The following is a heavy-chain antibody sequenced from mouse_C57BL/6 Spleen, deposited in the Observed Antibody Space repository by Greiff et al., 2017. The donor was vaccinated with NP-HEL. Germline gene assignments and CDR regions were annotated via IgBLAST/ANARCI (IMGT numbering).Heavy chain of an antibody. CDR2: INPNNGGT. Sequence: VQLQQSGPELVKPGASVKISCKASGYTFTDYYMNWVKQSHGKSLEWIGDINPNNGGTSYNQKFKGKATLTVDKSSSTAYMELRSLTSEDSAVYYGARGYGSRHWGQGTRVTVSA. D-gene: IGHD1-1*01. J-gene: IGHJ3*01. CDR1: GYTFTDYY. V-gene: IGHV1-26*01. CDR3: ARGYGSRH.